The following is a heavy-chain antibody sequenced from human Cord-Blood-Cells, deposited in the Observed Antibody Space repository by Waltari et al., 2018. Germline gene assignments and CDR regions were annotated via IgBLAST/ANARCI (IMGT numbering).Heavy chain of an antibody. CDR1: GGTFSSYA. CDR3: ARLGDFWSGYYFDY. Sequence: QVQLVQSGAEVKKPGSSVKVSCKASGGTFSSYAISWVRQAPGQGLGWRGGINPICDTANYAQKFQGRVTITADKSTSTAYMELSSLRSEDTAVYYCARLGDFWSGYYFDYWGQGTLVTVSS. D-gene: IGHD3-3*01. J-gene: IGHJ4*02. CDR2: INPICDTA. V-gene: IGHV1-69*06.